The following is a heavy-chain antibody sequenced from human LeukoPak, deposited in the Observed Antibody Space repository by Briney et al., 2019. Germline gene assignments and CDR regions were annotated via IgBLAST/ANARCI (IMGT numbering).Heavy chain of an antibody. CDR2: IKHAGSEE. D-gene: IGHD5-12*01. Sequence: GGSLRLSCTASGFTFSTYWMSWVRQAPGKGLEWVANIKHAGSEEYYVDSVKGRFTISRDNAKTSLYLQMNGLRAEDTAVYFCARIKQLRLPATFDYWGQGTLVTVSS. CDR3: ARIKQLRLPATFDY. CDR1: GFTFSTYW. V-gene: IGHV3-7*01. J-gene: IGHJ4*02.